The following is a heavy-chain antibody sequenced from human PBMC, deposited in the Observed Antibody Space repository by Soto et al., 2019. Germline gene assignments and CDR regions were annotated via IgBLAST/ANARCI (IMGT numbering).Heavy chain of an antibody. J-gene: IGHJ4*02. CDR3: AKDIAAAGPPFKN. D-gene: IGHD6-13*01. V-gene: IGHV1-3*01. CDR1: GYTITSYA. CDR2: INAGNGNT. Sequence: ASVKVSCKASGYTITSYAMHWVRQAPGQRLEWMGWINAGNGNTKYSQKFQGRVTITRDTSASTAYMELSSLRSEDTAVYYCAKDIAAAGPPFKNWGQGTLVTVSS.